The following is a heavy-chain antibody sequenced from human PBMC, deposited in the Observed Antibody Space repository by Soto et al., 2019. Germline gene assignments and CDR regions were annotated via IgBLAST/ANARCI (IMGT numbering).Heavy chain of an antibody. CDR2: ISAYNGDT. J-gene: IGHJ4*02. D-gene: IGHD3-22*01. Sequence: VASVKVSCKASGYTFTSYGISWVRQAPGQGLEWMGWISAYNGDTNYAQKLQGRVTMTTDTSTSTAYMELRSLRSDDTAVYYCARVSSDSSGYYYFYHFDYWGQGTLVTVSS. CDR1: GYTFTSYG. V-gene: IGHV1-18*01. CDR3: ARVSSDSSGYYYFYHFDY.